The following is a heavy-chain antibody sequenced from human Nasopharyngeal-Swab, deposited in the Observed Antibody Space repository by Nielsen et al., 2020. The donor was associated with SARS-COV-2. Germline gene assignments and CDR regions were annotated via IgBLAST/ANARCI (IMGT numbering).Heavy chain of an antibody. D-gene: IGHD4-17*01. CDR2: IYWGDDK. CDR3: ARIPDGDFHFDY. CDR1: GFSLSTSGMC. J-gene: IGHJ4*02. Sequence: SGPTLVQPTQTLTLTCTFSGFSLSTSGMCVSWIRQPPGKALEWLALIYWGDDKYYSTSLKTRLTISKDTSKNQVVLTMTNMDPVDTATYYCARIPDGDFHFDYWGQGTLVTVSS. V-gene: IGHV2-70*01.